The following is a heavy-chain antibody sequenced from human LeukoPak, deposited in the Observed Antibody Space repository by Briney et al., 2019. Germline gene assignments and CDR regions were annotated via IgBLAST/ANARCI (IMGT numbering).Heavy chain of an antibody. D-gene: IGHD1-26*01. CDR1: GGSFSTYY. V-gene: IGHV4-34*01. CDR3: ARVPQGSYQDAFDI. CDR2: IYHSGST. J-gene: IGHJ3*02. Sequence: SETLSLTCAVYGGSFSTYYWSWIRQPPGKGLEWIGYIYHSGSTYYNPSLKSRVTISVDRSKNQFSLKLSSVTAADTAVYYCARVPQGSYQDAFDIWGQGTMVTVSS.